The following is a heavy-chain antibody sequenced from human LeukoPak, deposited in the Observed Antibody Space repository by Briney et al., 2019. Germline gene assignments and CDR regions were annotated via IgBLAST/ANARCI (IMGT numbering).Heavy chain of an antibody. Sequence: GASVKVSCKASGGTFSSYAISWVRQAPGQGLEWMGGIIPIFGTANYAQKFQGRVTITADESTSTAYMELSSLRSEDTAVYYCARAHYRGGGDAFDIWGQGTMVTVSS. J-gene: IGHJ3*02. D-gene: IGHD3-10*01. CDR3: ARAHYRGGGDAFDI. V-gene: IGHV1-69*13. CDR2: IIPIFGTA. CDR1: GGTFSSYA.